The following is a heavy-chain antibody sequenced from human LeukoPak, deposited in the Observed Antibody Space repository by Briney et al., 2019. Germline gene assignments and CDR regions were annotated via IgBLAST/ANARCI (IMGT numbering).Heavy chain of an antibody. CDR1: GFTFSDYY. D-gene: IGHD3-10*01. J-gene: IGHJ4*02. V-gene: IGHV3-11*04. CDR3: ARLALSQYYFDY. Sequence: GGSLRLSCEASGFTFSDYYMNWIRQAPGKGLEWVSYISSSGSTIYYADSVKGRFTISRDNAKNSLYLQMNSLRAEDTAVYYCARLALSQYYFDYGGQGTLVTVSS. CDR2: ISSSGSTI.